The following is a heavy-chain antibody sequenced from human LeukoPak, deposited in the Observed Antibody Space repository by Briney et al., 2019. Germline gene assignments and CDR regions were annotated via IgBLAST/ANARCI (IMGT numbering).Heavy chain of an antibody. Sequence: GGSLRLSCAASGFTFSSYSMNWVRQAPGKGLEWVSSISSSSSYIYYADSVKGRFTISRDNAKNSLYLQMNSLRAEDTAVYYCTFSSYGDHVGVDAFDIWGQGTMVTVSS. CDR2: ISSSSSYI. CDR3: TFSSYGDHVGVDAFDI. J-gene: IGHJ3*02. D-gene: IGHD4/OR15-4a*01. CDR1: GFTFSSYS. V-gene: IGHV3-21*01.